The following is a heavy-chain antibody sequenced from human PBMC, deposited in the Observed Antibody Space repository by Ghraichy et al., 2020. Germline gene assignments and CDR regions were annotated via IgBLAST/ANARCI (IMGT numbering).Heavy chain of an antibody. CDR2: IIPIFGTA. V-gene: IGHV1-69*13. CDR3: AMGAFLLRGPAGWFDP. CDR1: GGTFSSYA. D-gene: IGHD3-16*01. J-gene: IGHJ5*02. Sequence: SVKVSCKASGGTFSSYAISWVRQAPGQGLEWMGGIIPIFGTANYAQKFQGRVTITADESTSTAYMELSSLRSEDTAVYYCAMGAFLLRGPAGWFDPWGQGTLVTVSS.